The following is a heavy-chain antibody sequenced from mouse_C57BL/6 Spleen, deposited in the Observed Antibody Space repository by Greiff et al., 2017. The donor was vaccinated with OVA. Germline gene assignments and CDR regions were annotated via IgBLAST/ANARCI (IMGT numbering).Heavy chain of an antibody. Sequence: QVQLQQPGAELVKPGASVKLSCKASGYTFTSYWMQWVKQRPGQGLEWIGEIDPSDSYTNYNQKFKGKATLTVDTSSSTAYMQLSRLTSEDSAVYYCAKTAQARVAYWGQGTLVTVSA. V-gene: IGHV1-50*01. D-gene: IGHD3-2*02. CDR3: AKTAQARVAY. CDR1: GYTFTSYW. J-gene: IGHJ3*01. CDR2: IDPSDSYT.